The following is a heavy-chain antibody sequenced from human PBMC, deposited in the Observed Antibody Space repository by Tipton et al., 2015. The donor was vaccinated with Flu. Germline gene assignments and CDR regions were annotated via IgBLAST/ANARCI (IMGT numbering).Heavy chain of an antibody. CDR2: IFYSGSA. CDR3: ARTPPIAVAADYWYFDV. J-gene: IGHJ2*01. D-gene: IGHD6-19*01. V-gene: IGHV4-39*01. Sequence: TLSLTCTVSGGSIISNTYYWGWIRQPPGKGLEWIGSIFYSGSAYYNPSLKSRVTISVDTSKDQFSLKLRSVTAADTAVYYCARTPPIAVAADYWYFDVWGRGTLVTVSS. CDR1: GGSIISNTYY.